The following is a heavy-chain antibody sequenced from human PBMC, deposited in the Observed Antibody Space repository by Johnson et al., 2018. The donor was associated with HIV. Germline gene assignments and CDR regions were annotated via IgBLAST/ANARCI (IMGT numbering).Heavy chain of an antibody. CDR1: GFTFSSYG. D-gene: IGHD1-26*01. Sequence: QVQLVESGGGVVQPGGSLRLSCAASGFTFSSYGMHWVRQAPGKGLEWVAFIRYDGSNKYYADSVKGRFIISRDNFKNTLYLQMNSLRAEDTAVYYCATHSGNFFLDAFDIWGQGTMVTVSS. V-gene: IGHV3-30*02. CDR2: IRYDGSNK. J-gene: IGHJ3*02. CDR3: ATHSGNFFLDAFDI.